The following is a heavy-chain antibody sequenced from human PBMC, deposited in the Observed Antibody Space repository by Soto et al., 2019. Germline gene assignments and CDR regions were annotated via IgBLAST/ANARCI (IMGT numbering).Heavy chain of an antibody. Sequence: SETLSLTCTATGGSRTSGDQYWAWIRHRPGEGLEWFGYINHRGSLYYNPSLKSRVSMSVDTSKNQFSLNPSSVTAADTAVYYGARELPQRQGRNMYVWGQGTTVTVS. D-gene: IGHD1-1*01. CDR2: INHRGSL. CDR3: ARELPQRQGRNMYV. V-gene: IGHV4-31*03. J-gene: IGHJ6*02. CDR1: GGSRTSGDQY.